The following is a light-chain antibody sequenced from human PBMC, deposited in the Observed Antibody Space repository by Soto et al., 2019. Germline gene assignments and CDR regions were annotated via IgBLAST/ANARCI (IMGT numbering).Light chain of an antibody. Sequence: DIVMTQSPDSLAVSLGERATINCKSSQSVFSRSNNQNYLAWFQQKPGQTPKMLIFWASTRQSGVPDRFRGSGSGTDFTLTISNLQAEDVAVYYCLQYYAGLALSFGGGTKVEIK. J-gene: IGKJ4*01. CDR3: LQYYAGLALS. V-gene: IGKV4-1*01. CDR1: QSVFSRSNNQNY. CDR2: WAS.